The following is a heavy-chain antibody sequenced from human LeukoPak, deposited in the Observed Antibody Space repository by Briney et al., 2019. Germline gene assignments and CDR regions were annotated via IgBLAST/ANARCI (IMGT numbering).Heavy chain of an antibody. CDR2: LNSDGTTT. CDR3: TRVGYIDEGIDY. D-gene: IGHD5-24*01. V-gene: IGHV3-74*01. Sequence: GGSLRLSCEASGFTLSNYWMHWVRQAPEKGLVWVSRLNSDGTTTAYADSVKGRFTISRDNAKNSLYLQMNSLRAEDTAIYYCTRVGYIDEGIDYWGQGTLVTVSS. CDR1: GFTLSNYW. J-gene: IGHJ4*02.